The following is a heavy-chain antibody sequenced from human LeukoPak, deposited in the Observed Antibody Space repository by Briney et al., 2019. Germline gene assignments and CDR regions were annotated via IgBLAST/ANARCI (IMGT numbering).Heavy chain of an antibody. D-gene: IGHD3-16*01. J-gene: IGHJ4*02. V-gene: IGHV5-51*01. CDR1: GYKFDTYW. CDR2: IYAGDSDT. Sequence: GESLKISCMGSGYKFDTYWIGWVRQMPGKGLEWMGVIYAGDSDTRYSPSFRGQVTISADKSISTAYLQWSSLKASDTAMYYCGRSKGFSYANYFDYWGQGTLVTVSS. CDR3: GRSKGFSYANYFDY.